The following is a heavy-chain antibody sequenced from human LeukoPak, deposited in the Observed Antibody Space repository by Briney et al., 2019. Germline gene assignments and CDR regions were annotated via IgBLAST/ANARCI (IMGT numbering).Heavy chain of an antibody. Sequence: KPSETLSLTCTVSGGSINNYYWSWIRQPPGKGLEWIGYIYYTGSANYNPSLKSRVTISVDTSKNQFSLKLSSVTAADTAVYYCARDHNASVFDYWGQGTLVTVSS. CDR1: GGSINNYY. D-gene: IGHD1-1*01. CDR2: IYYTGSA. V-gene: IGHV4-59*12. CDR3: ARDHNASVFDY. J-gene: IGHJ4*02.